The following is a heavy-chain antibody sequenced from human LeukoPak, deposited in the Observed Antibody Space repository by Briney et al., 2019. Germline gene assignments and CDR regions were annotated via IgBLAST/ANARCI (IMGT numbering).Heavy chain of an antibody. CDR2: ISSSSSTI. J-gene: IGHJ4*02. D-gene: IGHD3-22*01. CDR3: ARVLHKRNYDGSDYYGY. Sequence: PGGSLRLSCAASGFTFSSYSMNWVRQAPGKGLEWVSSISSSSSTIYYADSVKGRFTISGDNAKNSLYLQMNSLRADDTAVYYCARVLHKRNYDGSDYYGYWGQGTLVTISS. CDR1: GFTFSSYS. V-gene: IGHV3-48*01.